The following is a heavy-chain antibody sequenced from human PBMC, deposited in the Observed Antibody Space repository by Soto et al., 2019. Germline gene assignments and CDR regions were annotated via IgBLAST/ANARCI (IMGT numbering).Heavy chain of an antibody. CDR2: IWYDGSNK. V-gene: IGHV3-33*01. D-gene: IGHD2-15*01. CDR3: ARDVGYCSGGSCSNYGMDV. J-gene: IGHJ6*02. CDR1: GFTFSSYG. Sequence: QVQLVESGGGVVQPGRSLRLSCAASGFTFSSYGMHWVRQAPGKGLEWVAVIWYDGSNKYYADSVKGRFTISRDNSKNTLYLQMNSLRAEDTAVYYCARDVGYCSGGSCSNYGMDVWGQGTTVTVSS.